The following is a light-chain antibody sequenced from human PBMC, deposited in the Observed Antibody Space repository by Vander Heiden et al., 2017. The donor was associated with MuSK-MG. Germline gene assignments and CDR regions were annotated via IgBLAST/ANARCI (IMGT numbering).Light chain of an antibody. CDR3: QQYGSSPQT. CDR2: GAS. CDR1: QSVSSSY. Sequence: EIVLTQSPGILSLSLGERDTLSCRASQSVSSSYLAWYQQKPGQAPRLLIHGASSRATGIPDRFSGSGSGTDFTLTISRLEPEDFAVYYCQQYGSSPQTFGQGTKVEIK. J-gene: IGKJ1*01. V-gene: IGKV3-20*01.